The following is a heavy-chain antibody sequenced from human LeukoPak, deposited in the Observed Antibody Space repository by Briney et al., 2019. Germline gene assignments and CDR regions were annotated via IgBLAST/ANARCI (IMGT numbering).Heavy chain of an antibody. D-gene: IGHD1-26*01. CDR2: ICYSGST. CDR3: ARQEVVGAPGGDY. CDR1: GGSISSSSYY. V-gene: IGHV4-39*01. J-gene: IGHJ4*02. Sequence: PSETLSLTCTVSGGSISSSSYYWGWIRQPPGKGLEWIGSICYSGSTYYNPSLKSRVTISVDTSKNQFSLKLSSVTAADTAVYYCARQEVVGAPGGDYWGPGELVTVSS.